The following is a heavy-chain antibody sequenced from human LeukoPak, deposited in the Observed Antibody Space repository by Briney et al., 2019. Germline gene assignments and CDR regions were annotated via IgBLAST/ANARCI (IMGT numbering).Heavy chain of an antibody. CDR2: IYHSGST. D-gene: IGHD1-26*01. V-gene: IGHV4-30-2*01. CDR3: ARDRPVGATPGFDY. CDR1: GGSISSGGYY. J-gene: IGHJ4*02. Sequence: SETLSLTCTVSGGSISSGGYYWSWIRQPPGKGLEWIGYIYHSGSTYYNPSLKSRVTISVDRSKSQFSLKLSSVTAADTAVYYCARDRPVGATPGFDYWGQGTLVTVSS.